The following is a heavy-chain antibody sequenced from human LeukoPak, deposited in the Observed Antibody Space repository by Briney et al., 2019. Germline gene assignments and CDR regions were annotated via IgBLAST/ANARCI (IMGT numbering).Heavy chain of an antibody. V-gene: IGHV1-2*02. CDR1: GYTFTGYY. CDR2: INPNSGGT. Sequence: ASVKVSCKASGYTFTGYYMHWVRQAPGQGLEWMGWINPNSGGTDYAQKFQGRVTMTRDTSISAAYMDLIRLRSDDTAVYYCARVGGGLTGSYSTFDYWGQGTLVTVSS. CDR3: ARVGGGLTGSYSTFDY. D-gene: IGHD1-26*01. J-gene: IGHJ4*02.